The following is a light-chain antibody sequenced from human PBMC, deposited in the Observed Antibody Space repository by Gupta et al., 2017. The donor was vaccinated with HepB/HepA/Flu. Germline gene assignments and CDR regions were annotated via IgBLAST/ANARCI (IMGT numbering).Light chain of an antibody. CDR1: SSDVGGYNY. Sequence: QSALTQPRSVSGSPGQSVTISCTGTSSDVGGYNYVSWYQQHPGNAPKLMIYDVSKRPSGVPDRFSCSKSGNTASLTISGLQAEDEADYYCCSYAGSYVVFGGGTKLTVL. J-gene: IGLJ2*01. V-gene: IGLV2-11*01. CDR3: CSYAGSYVV. CDR2: DVS.